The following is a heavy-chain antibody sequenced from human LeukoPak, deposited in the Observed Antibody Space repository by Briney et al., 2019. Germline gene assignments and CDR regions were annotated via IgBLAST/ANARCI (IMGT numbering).Heavy chain of an antibody. V-gene: IGHV3-7*01. D-gene: IGHD3-22*01. CDR2: INGHGSEI. CDR3: AITTYYYDSSGYQNDAFDI. Sequence: GGSLRLSCAASGFTFSMSWMTWVRQAPGKGLKWVASINGHGSEIHYVDSVKGRFTISRDNAKNSLYLQMNSLRAEDTAVYYCAITTYYYDSSGYQNDAFDIWGQGTMVTVSS. CDR1: GFTFSMSW. J-gene: IGHJ3*02.